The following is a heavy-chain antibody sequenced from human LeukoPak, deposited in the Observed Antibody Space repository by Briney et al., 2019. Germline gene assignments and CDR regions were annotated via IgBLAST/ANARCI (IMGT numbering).Heavy chain of an antibody. CDR2: IYYSGST. V-gene: IGHV4-59*12. J-gene: IGHJ5*02. CDR3: ARLLADYYDSSGLRGFDP. Sequence: SETLSLTCTVSGGSISSYYWSWIRQPPGKGLEWIGYIYYSGSTNYNPSLKSRVTISVDKSKNQFSLKLSSVTAADTAVYYCARLLADYYDSSGLRGFDPWGQGTLVTVSS. CDR1: GGSISSYY. D-gene: IGHD3-22*01.